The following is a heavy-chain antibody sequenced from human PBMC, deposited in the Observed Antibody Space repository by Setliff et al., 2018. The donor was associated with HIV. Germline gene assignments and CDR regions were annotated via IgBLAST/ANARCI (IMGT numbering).Heavy chain of an antibody. J-gene: IGHJ5*02. CDR2: IYYSGTT. CDR1: GGSISSNNYY. CDR3: ARLGGNWGYWFDP. D-gene: IGHD7-27*01. V-gene: IGHV4-39*01. Sequence: LSLTCTVSGGSISSNNYYWGWIRQPPGKGLEWIGSIYYSGTTYYNPSLKSRLTISIDTSMNQFSLRLNALTAADTAVYYCARLGGNWGYWFDPWSQGTLVTVSS.